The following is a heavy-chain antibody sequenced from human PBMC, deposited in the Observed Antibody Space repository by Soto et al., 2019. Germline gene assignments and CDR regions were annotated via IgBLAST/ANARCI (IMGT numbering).Heavy chain of an antibody. V-gene: IGHV3-33*01. D-gene: IGHD2-2*01. CDR1: GFTFSSYG. CDR3: ARVAPSNYGMDV. J-gene: IGHJ6*02. Sequence: QMQLVESGGGVVQPGRSLRLSCGVSGFTFSSYGMHWVRQAPGKGLEWVAVIWYDGSNKYYADSVQGRFTISRDNSKNTLYLQMNSLRAEDTAVYYCARVAPSNYGMDVWGHGTTVTVSS. CDR2: IWYDGSNK.